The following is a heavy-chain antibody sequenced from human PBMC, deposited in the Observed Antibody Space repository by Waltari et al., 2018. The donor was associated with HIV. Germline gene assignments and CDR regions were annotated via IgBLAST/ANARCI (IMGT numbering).Heavy chain of an antibody. J-gene: IGHJ3*01. CDR1: RFTFSNAW. Sequence: EVQLEESGGGLVKPGESLRLSCAASRFTFSNAWMSWVLQAPGKGVEWVARIRSESDGTTTDYAAPVKDRCTISRDDSKNMLDLEMNILKTENTAVYYCTTIFEVLAAIRPGGLWGQGTMVTVSS. D-gene: IGHD2-21*02. V-gene: IGHV3-15*01. CDR3: TTIFEVLAAIRPGGL. CDR2: IRSESDGTTT.